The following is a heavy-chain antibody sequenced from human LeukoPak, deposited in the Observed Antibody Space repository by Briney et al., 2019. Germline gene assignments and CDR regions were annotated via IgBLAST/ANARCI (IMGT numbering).Heavy chain of an antibody. V-gene: IGHV4-30-2*01. J-gene: IGHJ3*02. CDR2: IYHSGST. D-gene: IGHD3-22*01. Sequence: SQTLSLTCAVSGGSISSGGYSWSWIRQPPGKGLEWIGYIYHSGSTYYNPSLKSRVTISVDRSKNQFSLKLSSVTAADTAVYYCARGSNYYDSGGYLTGAFDIWGQGTMVTVSS. CDR3: ARGSNYYDSGGYLTGAFDI. CDR1: GGSISSGGYS.